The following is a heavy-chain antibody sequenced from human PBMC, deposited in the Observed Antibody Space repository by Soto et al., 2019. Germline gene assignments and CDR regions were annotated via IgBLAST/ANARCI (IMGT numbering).Heavy chain of an antibody. CDR2: IIPIFGTA. Sequence: SVKVCGTSSGGTFSSYAIRLVRQAPGQGLEWMGGIIPIFGTANYAQKFQGRVTITADESTSTAYMELSSLRSEDTAVYYCARDVPSGIAARLHAFDIWGQGTMVTVSS. J-gene: IGHJ3*02. CDR1: GGTFSSYA. V-gene: IGHV1-69*13. D-gene: IGHD6-6*01. CDR3: ARDVPSGIAARLHAFDI.